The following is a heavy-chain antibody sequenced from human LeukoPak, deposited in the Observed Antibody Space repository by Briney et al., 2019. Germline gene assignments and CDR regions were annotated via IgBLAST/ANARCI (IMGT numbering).Heavy chain of an antibody. CDR3: ARALPRLYYYDSSGENWFDP. V-gene: IGHV4-4*07. CDR1: GGSISSYY. J-gene: IGHJ5*02. D-gene: IGHD3-22*01. CDR2: IYTSGST. Sequence: PSETLSLTCTVAGGSISSYYWSWIRQPAGKGLEWIGRIYTSGSTNYNPSIKSRVTISVDTSKNQFSLKLSPVPAADTAVYYCARALPRLYYYDSSGENWFDPWGQGTLVTVSS.